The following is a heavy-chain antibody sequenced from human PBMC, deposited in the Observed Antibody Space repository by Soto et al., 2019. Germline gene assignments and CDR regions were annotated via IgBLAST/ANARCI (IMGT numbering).Heavy chain of an antibody. CDR2: ISGSGGST. J-gene: IGHJ5*02. CDR3: AKDEGCSGGSCYVIAGQNWIDP. CDR1: GFTFSSYA. D-gene: IGHD2-15*01. Sequence: GGSLRLSCAASGFTFSSYAMSWVRQAPGKGLEWVSAISGSGGSTYYADSVKGRFTISRDNSKNTLYLQMNSLRAEDTAVYYCAKDEGCSGGSCYVIAGQNWIDPWGQGTLVTVSS. V-gene: IGHV3-23*01.